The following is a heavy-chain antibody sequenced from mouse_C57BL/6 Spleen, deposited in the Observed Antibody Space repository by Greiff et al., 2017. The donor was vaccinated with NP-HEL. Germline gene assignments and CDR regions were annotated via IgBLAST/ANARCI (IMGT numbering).Heavy chain of an antibody. Sequence: LKESGPELVKPGASVKISCKASGYSFTDYNMNWVKQSNGKSLEWIGVINPNYGTTSYNQKFKGKATLTVDQSSSTAYMQLNSLTSDDSAVYYCARSYLYYYGSSCDDFAYWGQGDLVTVSA. V-gene: IGHV1-39*01. D-gene: IGHD1-1*01. CDR1: GYSFTDYN. J-gene: IGHJ3*01. CDR2: INPNYGTT. CDR3: ARSYLYYYGSSCDDFAY.